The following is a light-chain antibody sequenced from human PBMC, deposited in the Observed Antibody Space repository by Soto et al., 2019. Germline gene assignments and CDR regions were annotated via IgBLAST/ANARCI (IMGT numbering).Light chain of an antibody. CDR1: SSDIGRYNY. CDR2: EVN. CDR3: TSCITAKTRCV. J-gene: IGLJ1*01. Sequence: QSVLAQPASVSGSPGQSITISCTGTSSDIGRYNYVSWFQQHPGKVPKLVIFEVNYRPSGVSDRFSGSKSGNTASLTITGLQAEEEADYYCTSCITAKTRCVFGSGTKVTV. V-gene: IGLV2-14*01.